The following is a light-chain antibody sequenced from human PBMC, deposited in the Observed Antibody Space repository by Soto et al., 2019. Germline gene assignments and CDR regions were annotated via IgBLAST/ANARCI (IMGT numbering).Light chain of an antibody. CDR3: STWDDSLL. CDR1: NSNIGSNF. Sequence: QSVLTQPPSASGTPGQSVTISFSGSNSNIGSNFVYWYQQLPGTAPKLLIYRNNHRPSGVPDRFSGSKSGTSASLAISGLRSEDEGEYYCSTWDDSLLFGGGTKLTVL. J-gene: IGLJ2*01. CDR2: RNN. V-gene: IGLV1-47*01.